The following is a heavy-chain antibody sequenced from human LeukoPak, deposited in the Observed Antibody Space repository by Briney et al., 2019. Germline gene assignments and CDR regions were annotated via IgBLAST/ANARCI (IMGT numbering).Heavy chain of an antibody. CDR1: GFTFSSYW. J-gene: IGHJ3*02. CDR2: IKQDGSGK. D-gene: IGHD2-15*01. V-gene: IGHV3-7*01. CDR3: ARDCGGSCYDAFDI. Sequence: GGSLRLSCAASGFTFSSYWMSWVRQAPGKGLEWVANIKQDGSGKYYVDSVKGRFTISRDNAKNSLYLQMNSLRAEDTAVYYCARDCGGSCYDAFDIWGQGTMVTVSS.